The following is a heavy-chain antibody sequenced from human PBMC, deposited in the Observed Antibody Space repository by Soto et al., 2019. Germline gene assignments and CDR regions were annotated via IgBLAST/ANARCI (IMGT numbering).Heavy chain of an antibody. CDR2: INPNSGGT. CDR1: GYTFIDYY. Sequence: QVRLVQSGAEVNKPGASVKVSCKASGYTFIDYYMHWVRQAPGQGLEWMGWINPNSGGTKYAQKFKGRVTMTRDTSTSTAYMDLSRLRSDDTAVYYCARERYSRKFDGILYWGQGTLVTVSS. J-gene: IGHJ4*02. V-gene: IGHV1-2*02. CDR3: ARERYSRKFDGILY. D-gene: IGHD1-20*01.